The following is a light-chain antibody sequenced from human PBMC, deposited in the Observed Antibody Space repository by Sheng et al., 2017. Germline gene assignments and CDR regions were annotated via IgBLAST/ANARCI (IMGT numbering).Light chain of an antibody. CDR3: CSYAGSSTWV. CDR1: SSDLGSYKF. J-gene: IGLJ3*02. CDR2: EGN. Sequence: QSALTQPASVSGSPGQSITISCTGTSSDLGSYKFVSWYQQHPGKAPKLMIYEGNKRPSGVSNRFSGSESGNTASLTISGLQTEDEADYYCCSYAGSSTWVFGGGSKADRP. V-gene: IGLV2-23*01.